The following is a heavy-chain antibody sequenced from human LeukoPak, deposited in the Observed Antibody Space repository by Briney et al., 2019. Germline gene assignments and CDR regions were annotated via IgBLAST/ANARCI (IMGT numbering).Heavy chain of an antibody. Sequence: GSLLLSCVASGSTLSSYWMDWVRQAPGKGLEWVASIKQDGSETYYADSVKGRFTISRDSAKNSLYLQINSLRVEDTAVYYCARDRGGFTLDYWGQGTLVTVSS. D-gene: IGHD3-10*01. J-gene: IGHJ4*02. CDR1: GSTLSSYW. CDR3: ARDRGGFTLDY. V-gene: IGHV3-7*01. CDR2: IKQDGSET.